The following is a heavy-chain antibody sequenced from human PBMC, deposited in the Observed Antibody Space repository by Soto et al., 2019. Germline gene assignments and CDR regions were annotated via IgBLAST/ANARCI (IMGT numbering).Heavy chain of an antibody. D-gene: IGHD3-16*01. Sequence: ASVKVSCKAIGYSFTSHYMHWVRQAPGQGLEWMGTIYPNSGNTGYAQKFQGRVTMTRNTSISTAYMELSSLRSEDTAVYYCAREGVRGMDVWGQGTAVTVSS. J-gene: IGHJ6*02. CDR2: IYPNSGNT. V-gene: IGHV1-8*02. CDR1: GYSFTSHY. CDR3: AREGVRGMDV.